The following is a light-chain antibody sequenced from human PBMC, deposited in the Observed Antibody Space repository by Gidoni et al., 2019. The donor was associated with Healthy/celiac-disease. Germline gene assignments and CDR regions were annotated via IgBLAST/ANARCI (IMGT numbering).Light chain of an antibody. CDR3: QQYGSSPPEYT. CDR1: QSVSSSY. J-gene: IGKJ2*01. CDR2: DAS. V-gene: IGKV3-20*01. Sequence: EIVLTQSPGTLSLSPGESATLACRASQSVSSSYLAWYQQQPGQAPRLLIYDASIRATGVPDRFSGSGSGTDFTLTSSRLELEEFAVYYCQQYGSSPPEYTFGQGTKLEIK.